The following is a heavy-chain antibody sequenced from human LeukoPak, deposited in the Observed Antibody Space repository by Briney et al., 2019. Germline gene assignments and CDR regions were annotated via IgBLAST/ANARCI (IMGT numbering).Heavy chain of an antibody. J-gene: IGHJ3*02. CDR3: ARERGAKWELPFLAFDI. D-gene: IGHD1-26*01. CDR1: GFTFSSYW. Sequence: GGSLRLSCAASGFTFSSYWMHWVRQAPGKGLVGVSRINSDGRSTNYADSVKGRFTISRDNAKNSLYLQMNSLRAEDTAVYYCARERGAKWELPFLAFDIWGQGTMVTVSS. CDR2: INSDGRST. V-gene: IGHV3-74*01.